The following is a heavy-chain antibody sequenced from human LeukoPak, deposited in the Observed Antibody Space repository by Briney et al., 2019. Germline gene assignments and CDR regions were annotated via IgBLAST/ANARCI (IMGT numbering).Heavy chain of an antibody. CDR3: AKDALSSGWYSDWFDP. D-gene: IGHD6-19*01. CDR1: GFTFSSSA. V-gene: IGHV3-23*01. Sequence: GGSLRLSCAASGFTFSSSAMSWVRQAPGKGLEWVSTISGSGSGSSTYYADSVKGRFTISRDNSKNTLYLQMNSLRAEDTAVYYCAKDALSSGWYSDWFDPWGQGTLVTVSS. J-gene: IGHJ5*02. CDR2: ISGSGSGSST.